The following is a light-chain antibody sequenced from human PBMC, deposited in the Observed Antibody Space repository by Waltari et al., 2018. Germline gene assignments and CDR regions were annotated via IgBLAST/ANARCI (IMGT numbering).Light chain of an antibody. CDR2: LGS. Sequence: DIVMTQSPLSLPVTPGEPASISCRSSQSLLHNNGYNYLDWYLQKPGQSPQLLIYLGSNRDSGVPDRFSGSGSGTDFTLKISRVEAEDVGVYYCMQALQTPITFGQGTRLEIK. J-gene: IGKJ5*01. CDR3: MQALQTPIT. CDR1: QSLLHNNGYNY. V-gene: IGKV2-28*01.